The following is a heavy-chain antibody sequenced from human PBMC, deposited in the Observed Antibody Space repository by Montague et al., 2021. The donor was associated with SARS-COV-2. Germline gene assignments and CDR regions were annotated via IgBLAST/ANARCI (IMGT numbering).Heavy chain of an antibody. J-gene: IGHJ4*02. CDR2: IYSNGDK. V-gene: IGHV2-5*01. D-gene: IGHD3-9*01. Sequence: PALVKPTHTLTLTCTFSGFSLSTPNVGVAWIRQPPGKALEWLAVIYSNGDKRYSPSLQRRLTITKDTSRNQVVVSLTNVDPLDTATYYCAHLIRYYDIFTGIPFDDWGQGTQVTVSS. CDR3: AHLIRYYDIFTGIPFDD. CDR1: GFSLSTPNVG.